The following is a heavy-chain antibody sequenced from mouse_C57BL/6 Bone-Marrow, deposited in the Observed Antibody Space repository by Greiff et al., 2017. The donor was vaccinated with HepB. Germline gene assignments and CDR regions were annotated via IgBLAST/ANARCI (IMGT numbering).Heavy chain of an antibody. J-gene: IGHJ4*01. V-gene: IGHV14-4*01. CDR3: TTSYAMDY. CDR1: GFNIKDDY. CDR2: IDPENGDT. Sequence: VQLKESGAELVRPGASVKLSCTASGFNIKDDYMHWVKQRPEQGLEWIGWIDPENGDTEYASKFQGKATITADTSSNTAYLRLSSLTSEDTAVYYCTTSYAMDYWGQGTSVTVSS.